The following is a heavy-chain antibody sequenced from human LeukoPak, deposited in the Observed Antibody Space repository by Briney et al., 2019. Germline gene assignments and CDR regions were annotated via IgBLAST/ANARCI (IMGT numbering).Heavy chain of an antibody. J-gene: IGHJ5*02. CDR3: ARVVNWFDP. CDR2: IYYSGST. Sequence: SETLSLTCTVSGGSISSSSYYWGWIRQPPGKGLEWIGSIYYSGSTYYNPSLKSRVTISVDTSKNQFSLKLSSVTAADTAVYYCARVVNWFDPWGQGTLVTVSS. V-gene: IGHV4-39*07. CDR1: GGSISSSSYY. D-gene: IGHD2-15*01.